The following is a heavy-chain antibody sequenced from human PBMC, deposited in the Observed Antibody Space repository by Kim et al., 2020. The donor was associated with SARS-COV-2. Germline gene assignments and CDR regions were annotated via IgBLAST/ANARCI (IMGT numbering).Heavy chain of an antibody. Sequence: GGSLRLSCAASGFTFSSYSMTWVRQAPGKGLEWVANIKQDGNQKYYVDSVKGRFTISRDNAKNSLYLQMNSLRAEDTAVYYCARDGALYSRGKDAVDIWGQGTTVTVSS. CDR1: GFTFSSYS. CDR3: ARDGALYSRGKDAVDI. J-gene: IGHJ3*02. CDR2: IKQDGNQK. D-gene: IGHD6-13*01. V-gene: IGHV3-7*01.